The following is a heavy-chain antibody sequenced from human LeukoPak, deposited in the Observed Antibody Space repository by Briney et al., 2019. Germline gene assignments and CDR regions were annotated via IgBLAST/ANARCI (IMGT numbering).Heavy chain of an antibody. CDR1: GFTFNTYG. CDR2: ISDSSGTI. Sequence: PGGSLRLSCAASGFTFNTYGMSWVRQAPGKGLEWVSSISDSSGTIYYADSVKGRFAISRDNSKNTLYLQMNSLRAEDTAVYYCAKSGPYASAWYAGDRFDTWGQGTLVTVSS. J-gene: IGHJ5*01. D-gene: IGHD6-19*01. V-gene: IGHV3-23*01. CDR3: AKSGPYASAWYAGDRFDT.